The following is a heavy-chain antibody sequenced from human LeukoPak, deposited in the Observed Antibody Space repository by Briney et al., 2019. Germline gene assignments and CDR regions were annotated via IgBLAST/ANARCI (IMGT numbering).Heavy chain of an antibody. D-gene: IGHD2-15*01. Sequence: GESLKISCKGFGYTFTSYYMHWVRRAPGQGLEWMGIINPSGGSTSYAQKFQGRVTMTRDTSTSTVYMELSSLRSEDTAVYYCARGDCSGGSCYSLTYFDYWGQGTLVTVSS. J-gene: IGHJ4*02. CDR2: INPSGGST. V-gene: IGHV1-46*01. CDR3: ARGDCSGGSCYSLTYFDY. CDR1: GYTFTSYY.